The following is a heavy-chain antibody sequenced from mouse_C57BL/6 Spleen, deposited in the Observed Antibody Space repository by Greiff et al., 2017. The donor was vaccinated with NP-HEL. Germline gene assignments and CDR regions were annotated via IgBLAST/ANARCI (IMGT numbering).Heavy chain of an antibody. CDR2: IYPGDGDT. J-gene: IGHJ4*01. CDR3: ASLYGYDGFYYAMDY. CDR1: GYAFSSSW. V-gene: IGHV1-82*01. D-gene: IGHD2-2*01. Sequence: VQLQQSGPELVKPGASVKISCKASGYAFSSSWMNWVKQRPGKGLEWIGRIYPGDGDTNYNGKFKGKATLTADKSSSTAYMQLSSLTSEDSAVYFCASLYGYDGFYYAMDYWGQGTSVTVSS.